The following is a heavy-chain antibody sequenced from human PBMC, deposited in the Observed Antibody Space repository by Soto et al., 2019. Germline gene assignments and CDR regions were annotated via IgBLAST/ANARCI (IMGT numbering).Heavy chain of an antibody. V-gene: IGHV4-39*01. CDR3: ARRGQNYGSGRNYWFDP. CDR2: IYYSGST. D-gene: IGHD3-10*01. Sequence: QLQLQESGPGLVKPSETLSLTCTVSGGSISSSSYYWGWIRQPPGKGLEWIGSIYYSGSTYYNPSLKSRVTISVDTSKNQFSLTLSSVTAADTAVYYCARRGQNYGSGRNYWFDPWGQGTLVTVSS. J-gene: IGHJ5*02. CDR1: GGSISSSSYY.